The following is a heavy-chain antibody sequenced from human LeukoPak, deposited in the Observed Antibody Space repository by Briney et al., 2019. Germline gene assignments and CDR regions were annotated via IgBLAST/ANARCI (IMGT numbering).Heavy chain of an antibody. CDR3: AMFGLVAAIDS. CDR2: IKGDGSEK. D-gene: IGHD5-12*01. V-gene: IGHV3-7*02. CDR1: GFTFSSYW. Sequence: PGGSLRLSCAASGFTFSSYWMTWVRQAPGGGLEWVANIKGDGSEKYYADSVRGQFTISRDNAKNSLYLQMNSLRAEDTAVYYCAMFGLVAAIDSWGQGTLVTVSS. J-gene: IGHJ4*02.